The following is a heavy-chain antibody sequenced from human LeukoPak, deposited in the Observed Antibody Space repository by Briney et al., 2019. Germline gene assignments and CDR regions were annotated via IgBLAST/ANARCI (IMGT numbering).Heavy chain of an antibody. CDR1: GFTFSSYA. CDR3: APQPVVLYYFDY. CDR2: ISGSGGGST. D-gene: IGHD4-23*01. J-gene: IGHJ4*02. Sequence: GGSLRLSCAASGFTFSSYAMSWVRQAPGKGLEWVSAISGSGGGSTYYADSVKGRFTISRDNSKNTLYLQMNSLRAEDTAVYYCAPQPVVLYYFDYWGQGTLVTVSS. V-gene: IGHV3-23*01.